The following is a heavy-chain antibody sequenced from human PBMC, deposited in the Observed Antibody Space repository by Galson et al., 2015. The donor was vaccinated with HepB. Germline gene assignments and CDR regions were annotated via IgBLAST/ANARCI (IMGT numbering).Heavy chain of an antibody. Sequence: SLRLSCAASGFIFRNYAMQWVRQAPGTGLEWVSGMSDTGVNTYYADAVKDRLTISRDNSKKMLYLHMSGLRVEDTATYFCVKGADSNDDRYDYWGQGTLVTVSS. CDR3: VKGADSNDDRYDY. CDR1: GFIFRNYA. V-gene: IGHV3-23*01. D-gene: IGHD1-1*01. J-gene: IGHJ4*02. CDR2: MSDTGVNT.